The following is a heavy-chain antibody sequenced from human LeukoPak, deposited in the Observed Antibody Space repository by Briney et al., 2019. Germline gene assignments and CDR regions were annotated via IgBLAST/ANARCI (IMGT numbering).Heavy chain of an antibody. CDR2: ISGSGGST. Sequence: GGSLRLSCAASGFSFSSYAMSWVRQAPGKGLEWVSAISGSGGSTYYADSVKGRFTISRDNSKNTLYLQMNSLRAEDTAVYYCARSYLRYFDWLLLNAFDIWGQGTMVTVSS. V-gene: IGHV3-23*01. J-gene: IGHJ3*02. D-gene: IGHD3-9*01. CDR1: GFSFSSYA. CDR3: ARSYLRYFDWLLLNAFDI.